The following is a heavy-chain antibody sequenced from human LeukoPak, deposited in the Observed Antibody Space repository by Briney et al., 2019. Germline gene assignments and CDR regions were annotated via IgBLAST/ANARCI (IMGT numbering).Heavy chain of an antibody. D-gene: IGHD5-12*01. CDR1: GFTFSSYA. V-gene: IGHV3-23*01. CDR2: ISGSGGST. J-gene: IGHJ4*02. CDR3: AKVRGYSGYDPLDY. Sequence: GGSLRLSCAASGFTFSSYATSWVRQAPGKGLEWVSAISGSGGSTYYADSVKGRSTISRDNSKNTLYLQMNSLRAEDTAVYYCAKVRGYSGYDPLDYWGQGTLVTVSS.